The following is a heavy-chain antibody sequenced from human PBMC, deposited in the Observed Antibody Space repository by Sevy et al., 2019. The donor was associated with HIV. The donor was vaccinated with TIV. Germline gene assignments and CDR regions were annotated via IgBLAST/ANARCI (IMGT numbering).Heavy chain of an antibody. V-gene: IGHV3-11*01. Sequence: GGSLRLSCAASGFTFSDYYMSWIRQAPGKGLEWVSYISSSGSTIYYADSVKGRFTISRDNAKNSLYLQMNSLRAEDTAVYYCARERLELGKGYYYYAMDVWGQGTTVTVSS. CDR2: ISSSGSTI. CDR1: GFTFSDYY. D-gene: IGHD1-7*01. J-gene: IGHJ6*02. CDR3: ARERLELGKGYYYYAMDV.